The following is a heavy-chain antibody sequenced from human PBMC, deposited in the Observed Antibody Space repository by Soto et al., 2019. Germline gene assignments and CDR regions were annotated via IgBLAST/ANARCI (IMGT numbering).Heavy chain of an antibody. V-gene: IGHV1-69*02. CDR2: IIPILGVA. CDR3: AITLGYCSSTSCPKRAYYYYYYMDV. D-gene: IGHD2-2*01. Sequence: SVKVSCKASGGTFSSYTISWVRQAPGQGLEWMGRIIPILGVANYAQKFQGRVTITADKSTSTAYMELSSLRSEDTAVYYCAITLGYCSSTSCPKRAYYYYYYMDVWGKGTTVTVSS. CDR1: GGTFSSYT. J-gene: IGHJ6*03.